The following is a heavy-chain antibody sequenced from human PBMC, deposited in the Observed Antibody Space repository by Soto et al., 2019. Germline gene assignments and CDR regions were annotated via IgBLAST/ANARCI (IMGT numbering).Heavy chain of an antibody. CDR1: GFTFSSYA. CDR2: ISYDGSNK. D-gene: IGHD3-22*01. CDR3: ARDHAPHDYYYDSSGYQPPIRTYYFDY. J-gene: IGHJ4*02. Sequence: QVQLVESGGGVVQPGRSLRLSCAASGFTFSSYAMHWVRQAPGKGLEWVAVISYDGSNKYYADSVKGRFTISRDNSKNTLYLKMNSLRDEDTAVYYCARDHAPHDYYYDSSGYQPPIRTYYFDYWGQGTLVTVSS. V-gene: IGHV3-30-3*01.